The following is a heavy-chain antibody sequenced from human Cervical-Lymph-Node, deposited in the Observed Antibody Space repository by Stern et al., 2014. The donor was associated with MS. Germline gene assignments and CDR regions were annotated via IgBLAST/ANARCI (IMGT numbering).Heavy chain of an antibody. CDR2: IVPVFDKA. Sequence: QVKLGQSGAEVKKPGSSVKVSCKASGDTFSRNAMSWVRQAPGQGLEWMGAIVPVFDKANYAQQFQGRVTITADESTSTAYLELRSLRSQDTAVYYCAQEHYGGNFDSWGQGTRVTVSS. V-gene: IGHV1-69*01. CDR1: GDTFSRNA. CDR3: AQEHYGGNFDS. D-gene: IGHD4-23*01. J-gene: IGHJ4*02.